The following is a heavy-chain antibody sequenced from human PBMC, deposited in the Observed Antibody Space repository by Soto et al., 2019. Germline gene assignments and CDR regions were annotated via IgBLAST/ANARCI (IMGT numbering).Heavy chain of an antibody. CDR1: GYSFTSYW. CDR3: ARHSRDCSSTSCYYYYYYYYMDV. CDR2: IYPGDSDT. Sequence: PGESLKISCKCSGYSFTSYWIGLVRQMPGKGLEWTGIIYPGDSDTRYSPSFQGQVTISADKSISTAYLQWSSLKASDTAMYYCARHSRDCSSTSCYYYYYYYYMDVWGKGTTVTVSS. V-gene: IGHV5-51*01. D-gene: IGHD2-2*01. J-gene: IGHJ6*03.